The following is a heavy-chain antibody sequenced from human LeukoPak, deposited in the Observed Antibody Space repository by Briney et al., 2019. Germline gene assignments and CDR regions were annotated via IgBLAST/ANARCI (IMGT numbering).Heavy chain of an antibody. D-gene: IGHD3-16*01. CDR1: GGSISGSSYY. CDR2: INHSGST. J-gene: IGHJ4*02. CDR3: ARGRRGIASALMDY. V-gene: IGHV4-39*07. Sequence: PSETLSLTCTVPGGSISGSSYYWGWIRQPPGKGLEWIGEINHSGSTNYNPSLKSRVTISVDTSKNQFSLKLSSVTAADTAVYYCARGRRGIASALMDYWGQGTLVTVSS.